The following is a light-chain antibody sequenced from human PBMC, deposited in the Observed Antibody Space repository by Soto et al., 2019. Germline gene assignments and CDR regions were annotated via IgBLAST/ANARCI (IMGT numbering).Light chain of an antibody. CDR2: DAS. Sequence: IQLTQSPSTLSASVGDRITITCRASQSIGTWLAWYQHRPGEGPKLLIHDASSLQSGVPSRFSGSGSATEFSLTISSLESDDSGTYHCQQYATYAPSTFGQGTRLEIK. CDR3: QQYATYAPST. CDR1: QSIGTW. V-gene: IGKV1-5*01. J-gene: IGKJ5*01.